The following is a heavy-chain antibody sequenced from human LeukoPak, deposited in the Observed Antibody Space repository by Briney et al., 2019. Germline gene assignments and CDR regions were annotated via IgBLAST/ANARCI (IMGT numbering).Heavy chain of an antibody. V-gene: IGHV4-38-2*01. Sequence: PSETLSLTCGVSGYSISRGYYRAWIRQPPGKGLEWIGTIYHTGSTYYNPSLESRVTISVDTSKNEFSLNLNSVTAADTAVYYCARAGWIITSGIDYWGQGALVTVSS. CDR1: GYSISRGYY. CDR2: IYHTGST. J-gene: IGHJ4*02. CDR3: ARAGWIITSGIDY. D-gene: IGHD3-10*01.